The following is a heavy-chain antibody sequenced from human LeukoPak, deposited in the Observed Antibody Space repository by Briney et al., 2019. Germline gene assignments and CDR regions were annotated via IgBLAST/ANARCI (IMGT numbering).Heavy chain of an antibody. CDR2: IIPILGIA. CDR1: GGTFSSYA. V-gene: IGHV1-69*04. D-gene: IGHD2-2*01. J-gene: IGHJ5*02. CDR3: ARGRTRCSSTSCYGNWFDP. Sequence: SVKVSCKASGGTFSSYAISWVRQAPGQGLEWMGRIIPILGIANYAQKFQGRVTITADKSTSTAYMELSSLRSEDPAVYYCARGRTRCSSTSCYGNWFDPWGQGTLVTVSS.